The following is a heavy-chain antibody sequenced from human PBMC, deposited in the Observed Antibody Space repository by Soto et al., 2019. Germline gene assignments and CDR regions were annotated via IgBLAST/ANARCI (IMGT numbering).Heavy chain of an antibody. V-gene: IGHV3-33*01. Sequence: PVVSRILSCSSSVFTFSSDFMHWVLQAPGKGLEWVAVIWYDGSNKYYADSVKGRFTISRDNSKSTLYLQMNSLRAEDTAVYYCASERSNVYAPDLWGQGTNVT. J-gene: IGHJ6*02. CDR3: ASERSNVYAPDL. CDR1: VFTFSSDF. CDR2: IWYDGSNK. D-gene: IGHD3-3*01.